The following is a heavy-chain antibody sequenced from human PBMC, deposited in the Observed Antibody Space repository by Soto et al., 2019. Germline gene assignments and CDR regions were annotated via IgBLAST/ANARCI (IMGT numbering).Heavy chain of an antibody. CDR3: AKPFTVTTAYYYYGMDV. Sequence: PGGSLRLSCEASGFTFSSYPMHWVRQAPGKGLEWVTVISYDGGNQYYADSVKGRFTISRDNSKDTLYLQMNSLRAEDTAVYYCAKPFTVTTAYYYYGMDVWGQGTTVTVSS. CDR1: GFTFSSYP. J-gene: IGHJ6*02. V-gene: IGHV3-30-3*02. CDR2: ISYDGGNQ. D-gene: IGHD4-4*01.